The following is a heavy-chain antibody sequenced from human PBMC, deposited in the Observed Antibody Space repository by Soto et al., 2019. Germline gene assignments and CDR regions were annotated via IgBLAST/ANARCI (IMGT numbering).Heavy chain of an antibody. Sequence: SETLSLTCTVSGGSISSYYWSWIRQPPGKGLEWIGYIYYSGSTNYNPSLKSRVTISVDTSKNQFSLKLSSVTAADTAVYYCATEARKFQSEPYGMDVWGQGTTVTVSS. D-gene: IGHD1-26*01. V-gene: IGHV4-59*01. CDR3: ATEARKFQSEPYGMDV. J-gene: IGHJ6*02. CDR1: GGSISSYY. CDR2: IYYSGST.